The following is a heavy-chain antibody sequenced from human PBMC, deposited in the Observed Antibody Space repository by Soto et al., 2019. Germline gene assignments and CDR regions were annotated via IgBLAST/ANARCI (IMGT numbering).Heavy chain of an antibody. J-gene: IGHJ5*02. CDR2: INAGNNNR. CDR3: ARDQDPGYSYGCSS. D-gene: IGHD5-18*01. CDR1: GYTFTTYG. V-gene: IGHV1-3*01. Sequence: ASMKVSCKASGYTFTTYGIHWVRQAPGQRPEWMGWINAGNNNRKLSQKFQGRVTITGDTSTSTAYMELSSLRSEDTAVYYCARDQDPGYSYGCSSWGQGTLVTVSS.